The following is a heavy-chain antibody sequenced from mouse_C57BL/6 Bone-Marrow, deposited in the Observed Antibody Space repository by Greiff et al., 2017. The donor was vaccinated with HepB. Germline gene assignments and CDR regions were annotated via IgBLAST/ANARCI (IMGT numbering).Heavy chain of an antibody. V-gene: IGHV5-6*01. D-gene: IGHD2-2*01. J-gene: IGHJ2*01. CDR1: GFTFSSYG. CDR3: ARQGYGYYSGY. CDR2: ISSGGSYT. Sequence: EVQLQQSGGDLVKPGGSLKLSCAASGFTFSSYGMSWVRQTPDKRLEWVATISSGGSYTYYPDSVKGRFTISRDNAKNTLYLQMSSLKSEDTAMYYCARQGYGYYSGYWGQGTTLTVSS.